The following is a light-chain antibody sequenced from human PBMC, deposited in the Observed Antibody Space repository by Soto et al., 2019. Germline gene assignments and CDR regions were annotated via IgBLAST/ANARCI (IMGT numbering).Light chain of an antibody. J-gene: IGLJ3*02. CDR3: SSYTISSTWV. Sequence: QSALTQPASVSGSPGQSITISCTGTSSDVGGYNYVSWYQQHPGKAPKLMIYEVSNRPSGVSNRFSGSKSANTASLTISGLQAEDEADYYCSSYTISSTWVFGGGTKVTVL. V-gene: IGLV2-14*01. CDR1: SSDVGGYNY. CDR2: EVS.